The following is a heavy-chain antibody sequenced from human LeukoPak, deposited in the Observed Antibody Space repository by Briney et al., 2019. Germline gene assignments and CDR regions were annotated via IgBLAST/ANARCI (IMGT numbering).Heavy chain of an antibody. CDR3: AGSLGAVAGNDAFDI. J-gene: IGHJ3*02. V-gene: IGHV3-66*01. CDR2: IYSGGST. CDR1: GFTVSSNY. Sequence: GGSLRLSCAASGFTVSSNYMSWVRQAPGKGLEWVSIIYSGGSTYYADSVKGRFTISRDNSKNTLYLDMNSLRAEDTAVYYCAGSLGAVAGNDAFDIWGQGTLVTVSS. D-gene: IGHD6-19*01.